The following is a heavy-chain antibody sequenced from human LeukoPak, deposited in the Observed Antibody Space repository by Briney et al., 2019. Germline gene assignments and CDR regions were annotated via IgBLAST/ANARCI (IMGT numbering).Heavy chain of an antibody. CDR1: GFTFSSYS. CDR2: ISSSSSYI. J-gene: IGHJ3*02. CDR3: ARDLGGTVTTLHAFDI. V-gene: IGHV3-21*01. D-gene: IGHD4-17*01. Sequence: PGGSLRLSCSASGFTFSSYSMNWVRQAPGKGLEWVSSISSSSSYIYYADSVKGRFTISRDNAKNSLYLQMNSLRAEDTAVYYCARDLGGTVTTLHAFDIWGQGTMVTVSS.